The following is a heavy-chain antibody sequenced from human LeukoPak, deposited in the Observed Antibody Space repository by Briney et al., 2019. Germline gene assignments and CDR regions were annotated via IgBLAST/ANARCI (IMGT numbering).Heavy chain of an antibody. D-gene: IGHD1-1*01. Sequence: GGSLRLSCAASGFIFSNGAMHWVRQAPGKGLEWVAFIWFDGSNKHYADSVKGRFTISRDNSEDTLYLQMNSLRAEDTAVYYCVRDPSGSGFAFDSWGQGALVIVSS. CDR2: IWFDGSNK. CDR1: GFIFSNGA. CDR3: VRDPSGSGFAFDS. J-gene: IGHJ4*02. V-gene: IGHV3-33*01.